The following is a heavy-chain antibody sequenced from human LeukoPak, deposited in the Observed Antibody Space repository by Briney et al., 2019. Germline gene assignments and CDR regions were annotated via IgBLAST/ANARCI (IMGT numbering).Heavy chain of an antibody. CDR3: ATDYYYDSSGYYYPPFDY. D-gene: IGHD3-22*01. CDR1: GFTFSSYW. V-gene: IGHV3-7*01. Sequence: GGSLRLSCVGSGFTFSSYWMSWVRQAPGKGLEWVANIKQDGSEKYYVDSVKGRFTISRDNAKNSLYLQMNSLRAEDTAVYYCATDYYYDSSGYYYPPFDYWGQGTLVTVSS. CDR2: IKQDGSEK. J-gene: IGHJ4*02.